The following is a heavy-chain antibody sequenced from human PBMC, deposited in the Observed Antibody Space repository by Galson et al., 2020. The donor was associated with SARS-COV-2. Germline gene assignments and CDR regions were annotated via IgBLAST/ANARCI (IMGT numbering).Heavy chain of an antibody. V-gene: IGHV3-23*01. CDR2: ICAGGGTT. D-gene: IGHD1-26*01. CDR3: AKEGEWELIAAFDI. J-gene: IGHJ3*02. Sequence: GGSLRLSCAASGFTFSSYAMSWVRQAPGKGLEWVAGICAGGGTTYYADSVKGRFTTSRDNSKKNLYLQMNSLRDQDTAVYYCAKEGEWELIAAFDIWSPGTMVTVSS. CDR1: GFTFSSYA.